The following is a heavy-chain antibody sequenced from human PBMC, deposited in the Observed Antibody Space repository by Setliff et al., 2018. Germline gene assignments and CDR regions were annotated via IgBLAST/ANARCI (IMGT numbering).Heavy chain of an antibody. J-gene: IGHJ4*02. D-gene: IGHD3-3*01. Sequence: SETLSLTCTVYGGSFTNYYWGWIRQSPGKGLEWIGEINHSGSTNYNPSLKSRLTISVDASTNQFSLKLYSVTAADTAVYYCRCWSGYYNNDYWGQGTLVTVSS. V-gene: IGHV4-34*01. CDR3: RCWSGYYNNDY. CDR2: INHSGST. CDR1: GGSFTNYY.